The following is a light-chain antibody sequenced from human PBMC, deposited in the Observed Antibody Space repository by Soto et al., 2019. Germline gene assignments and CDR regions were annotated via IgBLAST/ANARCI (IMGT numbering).Light chain of an antibody. Sequence: QFALTQPASVSGSPGQSITISCTGTRSDVGGYNYVSWYQQHPGKAPKLMIYDVRNRPSGVSNRFSGSKSGNTASLTISGLQPEDEADYYCSSYTSSSTLVFGGGTKLTVL. V-gene: IGLV2-14*01. CDR2: DVR. J-gene: IGLJ2*01. CDR1: RSDVGGYNY. CDR3: SSYTSSSTLV.